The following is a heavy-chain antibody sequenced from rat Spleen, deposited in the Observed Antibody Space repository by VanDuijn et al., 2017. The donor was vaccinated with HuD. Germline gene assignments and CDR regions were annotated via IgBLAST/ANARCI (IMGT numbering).Heavy chain of an antibody. Sequence: QVQLKESGPGLVMPSETLSLTCTFFGFPFTSYHVSWVRQTPGKGLEWMGVIWGDGSTADNSALKSRLSISRDTSKSQVFLKMNSLQTEDTATYYCARERLHPDYWGQGVMVTVSS. CDR3: ARERLHPDY. J-gene: IGHJ2*01. CDR1: GFPFTSYH. V-gene: IGHV2-32*01. CDR2: IWGDGST. D-gene: IGHD1-1*01.